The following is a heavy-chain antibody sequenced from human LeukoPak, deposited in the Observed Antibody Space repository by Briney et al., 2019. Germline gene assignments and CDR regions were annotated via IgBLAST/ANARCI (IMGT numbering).Heavy chain of an antibody. D-gene: IGHD5-18*01. CDR2: IRYDGSNK. CDR3: AKADTAMDNYYYYYMDV. Sequence: GGSLRLSCAASGFTFSSYGMHWVRQAAGKGLEWVAFIRYDGSNKYYADSVKDRFTISRDNSKTTLYLQMNSLRAEDTAVYYCAKADTAMDNYYYYYMDVWGKGTTITVSS. J-gene: IGHJ6*03. V-gene: IGHV3-30*02. CDR1: GFTFSSYG.